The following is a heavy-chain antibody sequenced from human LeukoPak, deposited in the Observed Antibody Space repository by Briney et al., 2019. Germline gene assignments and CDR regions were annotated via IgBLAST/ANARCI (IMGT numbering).Heavy chain of an antibody. V-gene: IGHV3-11*04. CDR3: ANGEVYFDY. D-gene: IGHD4-17*01. CDR1: GFTFSDYY. J-gene: IGHJ4*02. CDR2: INSRSSTT. Sequence: PGRSLRLSCAASGFTFSDYYMSWIRQAPGKGLEWISYINSRSSTTYYADSVKGRFTISRDNAKNSLYLQMNSLRAEDTAVYYCANGEVYFDYWGQGTLVTVSS.